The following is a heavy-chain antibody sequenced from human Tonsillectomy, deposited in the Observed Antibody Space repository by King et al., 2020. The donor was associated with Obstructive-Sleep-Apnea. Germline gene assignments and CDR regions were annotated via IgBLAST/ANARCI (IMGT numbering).Heavy chain of an antibody. D-gene: IGHD6-6*01. CDR1: GGTFNNYA. Sequence: QLVQSGAEVKKPGSSVKVSCKASGGTFNNYAINWVRQAPGQGLEWMGGIIPILGIAKYGQKFQGRVTISADKSTSTAYMELSSVRSEDTAVYYCARDVPEYSSSLSYYYYGMDVWGQGTTVTVSS. CDR2: IIPILGIA. J-gene: IGHJ6*02. CDR3: ARDVPEYSSSLSYYYYGMDV. V-gene: IGHV1-69*09.